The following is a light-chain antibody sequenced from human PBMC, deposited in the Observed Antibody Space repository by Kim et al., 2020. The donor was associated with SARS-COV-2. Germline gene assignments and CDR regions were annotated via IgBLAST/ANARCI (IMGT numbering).Light chain of an antibody. Sequence: SELTQDPAVSVALGQTVRITCQGDSLRSYYATWYQQKPSQAPVLVIYGRNNRPSGIPDRFSGSSSGNTASLTISGAQAEDEADFYCQSRDSGGRVVFGGGTQLTVL. J-gene: IGLJ2*01. CDR2: GRN. V-gene: IGLV3-19*01. CDR1: SLRSYY. CDR3: QSRDSGGRVV.